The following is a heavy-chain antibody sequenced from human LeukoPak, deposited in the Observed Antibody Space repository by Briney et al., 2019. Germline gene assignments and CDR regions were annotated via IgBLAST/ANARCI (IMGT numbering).Heavy chain of an antibody. CDR1: RFTFSSYW. J-gene: IGHJ4*02. CDR2: INSDGSNI. V-gene: IGHV3-74*01. CDR3: ATSRSFDY. Sequence: GGSLRLSCAASRFTFSSYWMHWVRQAPGKGLVWVSHINSDGSNINYADSVKGRFTISRDNAKNTLYLQMNSLRAEDTAVYYCATSRSFDYWGQGTLVTVSS. D-gene: IGHD2-2*01.